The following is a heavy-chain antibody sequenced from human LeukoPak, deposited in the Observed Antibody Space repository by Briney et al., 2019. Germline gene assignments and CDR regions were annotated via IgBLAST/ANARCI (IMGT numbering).Heavy chain of an antibody. CDR3: ARTVVVPAASLDAFDI. J-gene: IGHJ3*02. CDR2: IYTSGST. CDR1: GGSISSYY. V-gene: IGHV4-4*07. D-gene: IGHD2-2*01. Sequence: SETLSLTCTVSGGSISSYYWSWIRQPAGKGLEWIGRIYTSGSTNYNPSLKSRVTMSVDTSKNQFSLKLSSVTAADTAVYYCARTVVVPAASLDAFDIWGQGTMLTVSS.